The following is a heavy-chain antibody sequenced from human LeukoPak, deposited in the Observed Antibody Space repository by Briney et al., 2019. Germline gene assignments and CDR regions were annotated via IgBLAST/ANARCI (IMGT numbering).Heavy chain of an antibody. CDR1: GFTFSSYW. D-gene: IGHD6-6*01. CDR3: AKDRPRAGCFDY. J-gene: IGHJ4*02. V-gene: IGHV3-21*01. Sequence: GGSLRLSCAASGFTFSSYWMSWVRQAPGKGLEWVSSISSSSSYIYYADSVKGRFTISRDNSKNTLYLQMNSLRAEDTAVYYCAKDRPRAGCFDYWGQGTLVTVSS. CDR2: ISSSSSYI.